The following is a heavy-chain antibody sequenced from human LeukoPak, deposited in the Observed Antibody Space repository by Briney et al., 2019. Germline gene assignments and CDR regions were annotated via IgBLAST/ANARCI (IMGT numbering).Heavy chain of an antibody. CDR1: GGSISSYY. V-gene: IGHV4-59*08. CDR2: IYYSGST. CDR3: ARHGYDILTGYDSPFR. Sequence: SETLSLTCTVSGGSISSYYWSWIRQPPGKGLEWIGYIYYSGSTNYNPSLKSRVTISVDTSKNQFSLKLSSVTAADTAVYYCARHGYDILTGYDSPFRWGQGTMVTVSS. J-gene: IGHJ3*01. D-gene: IGHD3-9*01.